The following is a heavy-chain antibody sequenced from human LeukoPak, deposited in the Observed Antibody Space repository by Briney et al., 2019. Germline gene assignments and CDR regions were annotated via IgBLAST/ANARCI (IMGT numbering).Heavy chain of an antibody. CDR2: IYYSGST. V-gene: IGHV4-39*07. J-gene: IGHJ4*02. Sequence: SETLSLTCTVSGGSISSTNYYWGWIRQPPGKGLERIGSIYYSGSTYYNPSLKSRVTISVDKSKNQFSLKLSSVTAADTAVHYCARDRLPHLFDYWGQGTLVTVSS. CDR1: GGSISSTNYY. D-gene: IGHD5-12*01. CDR3: ARDRLPHLFDY.